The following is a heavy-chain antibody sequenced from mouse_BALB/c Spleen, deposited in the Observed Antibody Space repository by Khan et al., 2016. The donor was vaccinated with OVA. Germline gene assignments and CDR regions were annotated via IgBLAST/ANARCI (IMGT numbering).Heavy chain of an antibody. Sequence: QVQLKQSGAELVKPGASVRLSCKASGYTFTSYYLYWVKQRPGQGLEWIGDINPSNGGTNFNEKFKSKATLTVDKSSSTAYMQLSSLTSEDSAVYYCTRSGDGTFDYWGQGTLVTVSA. V-gene: IGHV1S81*02. D-gene: IGHD2-1*01. J-gene: IGHJ3*01. CDR1: GYTFTSYY. CDR2: INPSNGGT. CDR3: TRSGDGTFDY.